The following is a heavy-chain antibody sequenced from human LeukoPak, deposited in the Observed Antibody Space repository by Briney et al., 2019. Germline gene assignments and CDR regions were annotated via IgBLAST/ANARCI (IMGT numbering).Heavy chain of an antibody. Sequence: SETLSLTCAVYGGSFSDYYWSWIRQPPGKGLEYIGEINHSGITNYNPSLKSRVTISVDTSKNQFSLKLSSVTAADTAVYYCARVRRDVLLWFGTEIDPPNWFDPWGQGTLVTVSS. CDR2: INHSGIT. CDR3: ARVRRDVLLWFGTEIDPPNWFDP. D-gene: IGHD3-10*01. J-gene: IGHJ5*02. CDR1: GGSFSDYY. V-gene: IGHV4-34*01.